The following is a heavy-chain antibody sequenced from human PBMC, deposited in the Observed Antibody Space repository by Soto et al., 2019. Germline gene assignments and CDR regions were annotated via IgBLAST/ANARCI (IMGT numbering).Heavy chain of an antibody. J-gene: IGHJ1*01. D-gene: IGHD2-15*01. Sequence: PGESLKISCNGSGYIFTSYWIGWVRQMPGKGLEWMGIIYPGDSDTRYSPSFQGQVTISADKSISTAYLQWSSLKASDTAMYYCARVCSGGSCYSANFQHWGQGTLVTVSS. V-gene: IGHV5-51*01. CDR3: ARVCSGGSCYSANFQH. CDR1: GYIFTSYW. CDR2: IYPGDSDT.